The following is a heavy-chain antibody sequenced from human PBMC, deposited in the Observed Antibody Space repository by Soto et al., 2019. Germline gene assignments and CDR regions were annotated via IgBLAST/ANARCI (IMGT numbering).Heavy chain of an antibody. CDR3: ARDLWGYCGADCYPLDV. CDR1: GGSISSYY. Sequence: SETLSLTCTVSGGSISSYYWSWIRQPPGKGLEWFGYMYNTGSTIYNPSLKSRVTISVDTSKNQFSLKLNSVTAADTAVYYCARDLWGYCGADCYPLDVWGQGTTVTVS. D-gene: IGHD2-21*02. J-gene: IGHJ6*02. CDR2: MYNTGST. V-gene: IGHV4-59*01.